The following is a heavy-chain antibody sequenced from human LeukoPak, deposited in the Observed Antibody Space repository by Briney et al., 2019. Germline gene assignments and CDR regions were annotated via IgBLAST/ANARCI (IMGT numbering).Heavy chain of an antibody. CDR3: ARWNRYYYDSSGYYYVGAAFDI. D-gene: IGHD3-22*01. CDR1: GYTFTSYA. CDR2: INTNTGNP. V-gene: IGHV7-4-1*02. J-gene: IGHJ3*02. Sequence: ASVKVSCKASGYTFTSYAMNWVRQAPGQGLEWMGWINTNTGNPTYAQGFTGRFVFSLDTSVSTAYLQISSLKAEDTAVYYCARWNRYYYDSSGYYYVGAAFDIWGQGTMATVSS.